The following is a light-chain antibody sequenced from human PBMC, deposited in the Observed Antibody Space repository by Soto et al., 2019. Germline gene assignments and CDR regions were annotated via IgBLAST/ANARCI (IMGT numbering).Light chain of an antibody. V-gene: IGLV2-14*01. CDR2: EVS. Sequence: QPVLTQPASVSGSPGQSITVSCTGTSSDIGAYDYVSWYQQHPGKAPKVIISEVSKRPSGVSHRFSGSKSGNTASLTISGXQAXXEADYYCSSYTSSSTVGVFGTGTKLTVL. J-gene: IGLJ1*01. CDR1: SSDIGAYDY. CDR3: SSYTSSSTVGV.